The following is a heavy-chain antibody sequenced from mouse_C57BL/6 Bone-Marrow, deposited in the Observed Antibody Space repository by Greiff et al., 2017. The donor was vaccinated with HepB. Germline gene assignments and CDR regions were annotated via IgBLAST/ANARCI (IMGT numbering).Heavy chain of an antibody. J-gene: IGHJ1*03. Sequence: QVQLQQSGAELARPGASVKLSCKASGYTFTSYGISWVKQRTGQGLEWIGEIYPRSGNTYYNEKFKGKATLTADKSSSTAYMELRSLTSEDSAVYFCARRRVYDGYLYWYFDVWGTGTTVTVSS. CDR1: GYTFTSYG. D-gene: IGHD2-3*01. CDR2: IYPRSGNT. V-gene: IGHV1-81*01. CDR3: ARRRVYDGYLYWYFDV.